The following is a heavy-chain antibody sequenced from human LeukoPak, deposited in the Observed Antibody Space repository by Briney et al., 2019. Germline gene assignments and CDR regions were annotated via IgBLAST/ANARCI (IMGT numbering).Heavy chain of an antibody. Sequence: SETLSLTCTVSGGSISSSSYYWGWIRQPPGKGLEWIGSIYYSGSTYYNPSLKSRVTISVDTSKNQFSLKLSSVTAADTAVYYCARGMGAYEYWGQGTLVTVSS. J-gene: IGHJ4*02. D-gene: IGHD3-16*01. CDR1: GGSISSSSYY. CDR2: IYYSGST. CDR3: ARGMGAYEY. V-gene: IGHV4-39*01.